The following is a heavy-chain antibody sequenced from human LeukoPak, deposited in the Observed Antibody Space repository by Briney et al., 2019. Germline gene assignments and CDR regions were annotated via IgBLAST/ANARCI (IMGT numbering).Heavy chain of an antibody. CDR3: ARAPLPPRVSLEFYYYYGMDV. V-gene: IGHV1-69*06. Sequence: GASVKVSCKASGGTFSSYAISWVRQVPGQGLEWMGGIIPIFGTANYAQKFQGRVTITADKSTSTAYMELSSLRSEDTAVYYCARAPLPPRVSLEFYYYYGMDVWGKGTTVTVSS. D-gene: IGHD3-16*02. J-gene: IGHJ6*04. CDR1: GGTFSSYA. CDR2: IIPIFGTA.